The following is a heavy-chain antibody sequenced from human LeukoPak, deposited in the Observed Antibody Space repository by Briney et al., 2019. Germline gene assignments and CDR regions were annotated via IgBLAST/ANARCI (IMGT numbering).Heavy chain of an antibody. CDR1: GYSISSGYY. CDR3: ARQALRFLEWFQGPYFDY. CDR2: IYHSGST. J-gene: IGHJ4*02. V-gene: IGHV4-38-2*02. D-gene: IGHD3-3*01. Sequence: PSETLSLTCTVSGYSISSGYYWGWIRQPPGKGLEWIGSIYHSGSTYYNPSLKSRVTISVDTSKNQFSLKLSSVTAADTAVYYCARQALRFLEWFQGPYFDYWGQGTLVTVSS.